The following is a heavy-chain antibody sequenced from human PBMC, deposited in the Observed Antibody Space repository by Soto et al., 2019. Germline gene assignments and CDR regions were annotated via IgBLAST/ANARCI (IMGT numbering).Heavy chain of an antibody. CDR2: IYYSGST. V-gene: IGHV4-59*01. J-gene: IGHJ4*02. CDR3: ASSTGDGYNPYYFDY. D-gene: IGHD5-12*01. CDR1: GGSISSYY. Sequence: LTCTVSGGSISSYYWSWIRQPPGKGLEWIGYIYYSGSTNYNPSLKSRVTISVDTSKNQFSLKLSSVTAADTAVYYCASSTGDGYNPYYFDYWCQGTLVTVSS.